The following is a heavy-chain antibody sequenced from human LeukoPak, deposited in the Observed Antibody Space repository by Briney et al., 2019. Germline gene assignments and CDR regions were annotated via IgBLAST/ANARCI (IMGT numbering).Heavy chain of an antibody. CDR1: GFTFNNYA. CDR3: AKDRRITMAGTVDYFDY. J-gene: IGHJ4*02. V-gene: IGHV3-23*01. CDR2: FSGSGGNT. Sequence: QPGGSLRLSCAASGFTFNNYAMSWVRQAPGKGLEWVPRFSGSGGNTYYADSVKGRFTISRDNSKNPLYLQMNSLRAADTAVYYCAKDRRITMAGTVDYFDYWGQGTLVTVSS. D-gene: IGHD6-19*01.